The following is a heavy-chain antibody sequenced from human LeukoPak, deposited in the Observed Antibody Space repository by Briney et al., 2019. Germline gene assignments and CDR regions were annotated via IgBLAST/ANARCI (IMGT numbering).Heavy chain of an antibody. CDR3: AELGITMIGGV. J-gene: IGHJ6*04. CDR1: GFTFSGYG. D-gene: IGHD3-10*02. Sequence: GGSLRLSCAASGFTFSGYGMNWVRQAPGKGLEWVSYISSSGSTIYYADSVKGRFTISRDNAKNSLYLQMNSLRAEDTAVYYCAELGITMIGGVWGKGTTVTISP. CDR2: ISSSGSTI. V-gene: IGHV3-48*04.